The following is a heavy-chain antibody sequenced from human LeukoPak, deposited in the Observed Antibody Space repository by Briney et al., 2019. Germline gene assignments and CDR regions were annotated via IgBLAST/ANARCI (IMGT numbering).Heavy chain of an antibody. CDR2: INHSGST. D-gene: IGHD3-10*01. Sequence: PSETLSLTCAVYGGSFSGYYWSWIRQPPGKGLEWIGEINHSGSTNYNPSLKSRVTISVDTSKNQFSLKLSSVTAADTAVYYCARGGYYYGSGRSRWFDPWGQGTLVTVSS. CDR3: ARGGYYYGSGRSRWFDP. CDR1: GGSFSGYY. V-gene: IGHV4-34*01. J-gene: IGHJ5*02.